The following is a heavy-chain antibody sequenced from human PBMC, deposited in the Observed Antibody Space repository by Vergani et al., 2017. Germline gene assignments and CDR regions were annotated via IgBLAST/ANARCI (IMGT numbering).Heavy chain of an antibody. V-gene: IGHV1-46*03. J-gene: IGHJ4*02. CDR2: INPSGGHT. Sequence: QVQVVQSGAEVKKSGASVKVSCKPSGYTFCNYYMHWVRQAPGQGLEWMGIINPSGGHTNYAQKFQGRVTMTRDTSTSTVYMELSSLRSEDTALYYCARWDYGILTGYRYWGQGTLVTVSA. CDR3: ARWDYGILTGYRY. CDR1: GYTFCNYY. D-gene: IGHD3-9*01.